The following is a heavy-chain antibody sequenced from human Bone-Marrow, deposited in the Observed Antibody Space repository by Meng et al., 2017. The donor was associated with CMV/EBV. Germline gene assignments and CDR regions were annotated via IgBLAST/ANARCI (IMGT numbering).Heavy chain of an antibody. D-gene: IGHD6-6*01. V-gene: IGHV3-30*19. Sequence: GESLKISCAASGFIFSTYGMHWVRQAPGKGLEWVAVISYDGSNKYYADSVKGRFTISRDNSKNTLYLQMNSLRAEDTAVYYCARDRRNLAARPREFDYWGQGTLVTVSS. CDR1: GFIFSTYG. J-gene: IGHJ4*02. CDR3: ARDRRNLAARPREFDY. CDR2: ISYDGSNK.